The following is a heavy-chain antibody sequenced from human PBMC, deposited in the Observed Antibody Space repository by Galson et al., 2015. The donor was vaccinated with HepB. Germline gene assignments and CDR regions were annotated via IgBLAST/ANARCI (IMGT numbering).Heavy chain of an antibody. CDR1: GGTSSSYA. V-gene: IGHV1-69*13. J-gene: IGHJ3*02. CDR2: IIPIFGTA. Sequence: SVKVSCKASGGTSSSYAISWVRQAPGQGLEWMGGIIPIFGTANYAQKFQRRVTITADESTSTAYMELSSLRSEDTAVYYCATTYYYDSSGYYYAFEIWGQGTMVTVSS. CDR3: ATTYYYDSSGYYYAFEI. D-gene: IGHD3-22*01.